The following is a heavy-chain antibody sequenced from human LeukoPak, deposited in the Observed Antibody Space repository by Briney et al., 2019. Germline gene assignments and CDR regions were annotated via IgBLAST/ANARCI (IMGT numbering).Heavy chain of an antibody. J-gene: IGHJ4*01. CDR3: AIHVCANCPDY. CDR2: IDTSSSIT. CDR1: GFTFSSYN. Sequence: PGGSLRLSCAASGFTFSSYNMNWVRQAPGKGLEWVSYIDTSSSITYYADSVKGRFTISRDNAKNSMYLQMNSLRDVDTAMYYCAIHVCANCPDYWGQGTLVTVSS. V-gene: IGHV3-48*02. D-gene: IGHD4/OR15-4a*01.